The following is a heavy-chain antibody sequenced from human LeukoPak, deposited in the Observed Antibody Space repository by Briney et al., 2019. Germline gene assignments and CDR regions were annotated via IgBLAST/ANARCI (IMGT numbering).Heavy chain of an antibody. CDR1: GYTFAGYY. CDR3: ARDPNYYDSSGPPDY. V-gene: IGHV1-2*02. D-gene: IGHD3-22*01. J-gene: IGHJ4*02. Sequence: ASVKVSCKASGYTFAGYYMHWVRQAPGQGLEWVGWINPNSGGTNYAQKFQGRVTMTRDTSISTAYMELSRLRSDDTAVYYRARDPNYYDSSGPPDYWGQGTLVTVSS. CDR2: INPNSGGT.